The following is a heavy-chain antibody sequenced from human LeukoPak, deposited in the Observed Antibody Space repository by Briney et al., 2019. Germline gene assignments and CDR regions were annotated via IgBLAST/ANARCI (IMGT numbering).Heavy chain of an antibody. J-gene: IGHJ2*01. D-gene: IGHD5/OR15-5a*01. Sequence: PGGSLRLSCAASGFTFSSYSMNWVRQAPGKGLEWVSSISSSSSYIYYADSVKGRFTISRDNAKNSLYLQMNNLRAGDTAVYYCAREVVDTVSPGWYFDLWGRGTLVTVSS. CDR3: AREVVDTVSPGWYFDL. V-gene: IGHV3-21*01. CDR1: GFTFSSYS. CDR2: ISSSSSYI.